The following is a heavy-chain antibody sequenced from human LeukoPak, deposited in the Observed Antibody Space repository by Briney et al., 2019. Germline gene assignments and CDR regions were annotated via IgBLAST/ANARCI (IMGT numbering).Heavy chain of an antibody. D-gene: IGHD3-3*01. Sequence: GRSLRLSCAASGFTFSSYAMHWVRQAPGKGLEWVAVISYDGGNTDYADSVKGRFTISRDNSKNTLYLQMNSLRAEDTAVYYCARCRDYNFWSGSAVDYWGQGTLVTVSS. V-gene: IGHV3-30-3*01. CDR3: ARCRDYNFWSGSAVDY. J-gene: IGHJ4*02. CDR1: GFTFSSYA. CDR2: ISYDGGNT.